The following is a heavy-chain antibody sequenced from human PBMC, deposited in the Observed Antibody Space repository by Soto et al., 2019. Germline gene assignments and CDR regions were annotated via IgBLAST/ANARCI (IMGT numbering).Heavy chain of an antibody. CDR3: APVPTVFALRYNWFDP. CDR1: GGTFSSYA. J-gene: IGHJ5*02. V-gene: IGHV1-69*01. D-gene: IGHD4-17*01. CDR2: IIPILNTT. Sequence: QVQLVQSGAEVKKPGSSVKVSCKASGGTFSSYAITWVRQAPGQGLEWMGGIIPILNTTNYAQKFQGRVTITADESTSTAYMELSSLRAQDTAVYYCAPVPTVFALRYNWFDPWGQGTLVTVSS.